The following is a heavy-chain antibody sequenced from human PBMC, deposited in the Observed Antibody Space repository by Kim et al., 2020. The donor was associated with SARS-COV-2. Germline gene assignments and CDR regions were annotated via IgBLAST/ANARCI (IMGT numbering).Heavy chain of an antibody. CDR1: GFTFSSYW. V-gene: IGHV3-74*01. D-gene: IGHD3-16*01. J-gene: IGHJ4*02. CDR2: INGDGSSA. CDR3: ARSLLWGDRVDC. Sequence: GGSLRLSCAASGFTFSSYWMHWVRQAPGKGLVWVSRINGDGSSATYADSVKGRFTISRDSGKNTLYLQMNSLRAEDTALYYCARSLLWGDRVDCWGQGTLVTVSS.